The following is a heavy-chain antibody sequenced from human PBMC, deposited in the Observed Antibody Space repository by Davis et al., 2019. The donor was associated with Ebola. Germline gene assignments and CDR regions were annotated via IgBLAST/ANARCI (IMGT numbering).Heavy chain of an antibody. CDR3: VRGWGRSGLDV. D-gene: IGHD3-16*01. Sequence: HSQTLSLTCSISGDSVFGKNGAWNWIRQSPSRGLEWLGRTYYNSKWYKDYAVSVKSRITINPDTSKNQFSLHLNSVTPEDAAVYYCVRGWGRSGLDVWGQGTTVTVSS. J-gene: IGHJ6*02. V-gene: IGHV6-1*01. CDR1: GDSVFGKNGA. CDR2: TYYNSKWYK.